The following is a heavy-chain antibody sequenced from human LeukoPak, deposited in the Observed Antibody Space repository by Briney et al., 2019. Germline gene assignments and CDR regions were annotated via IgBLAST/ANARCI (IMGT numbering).Heavy chain of an antibody. CDR2: IKQDGSEI. CDR3: ARDPYCGGDCYSPNHFQH. V-gene: IGHV3-7*01. J-gene: IGHJ1*01. D-gene: IGHD2-21*02. Sequence: PGGSLRLSCAASGFTFSNYWMSWVRQTPGKGLEWVANIKQDGSEIDSVDSMKGRFAISRDNAKNSLYLQMNSLRAEDTAVYYCARDPYCGGDCYSPNHFQHWGQGTLVTVSS. CDR1: GFTFSNYW.